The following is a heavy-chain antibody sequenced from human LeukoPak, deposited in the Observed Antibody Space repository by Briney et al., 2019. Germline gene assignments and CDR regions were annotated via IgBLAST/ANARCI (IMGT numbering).Heavy chain of an antibody. J-gene: IGHJ4*02. Sequence: PGGSLRLSCAASGFTFSSYEMNWVRQPPGKGLEWVSYISNSDGTRTYADSVKGRFTISRDNAKNSLYLEMNSLRAEDTAVYYCAREIVSAVAGNFDYWGQGTLVTVSS. V-gene: IGHV3-48*03. CDR3: AREIVSAVAGNFDY. D-gene: IGHD6-19*01. CDR1: GFTFSSYE. CDR2: ISNSDGTR.